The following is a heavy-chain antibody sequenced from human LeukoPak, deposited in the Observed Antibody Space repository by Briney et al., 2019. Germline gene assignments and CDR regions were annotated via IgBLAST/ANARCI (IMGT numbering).Heavy chain of an antibody. V-gene: IGHV4-34*01. CDR3: ARYYYDSSGWYYFDY. D-gene: IGHD3-22*01. CDR2: INHSGST. J-gene: IGHJ4*02. Sequence: PSETLSLTCAVYGGSFSGYYWSWIRQPPGKGLEWIGEINHSGSTNYNPSPKSRVTISLDTSKNQFSLKLSSVTAEDTAVYYCARYYYDSSGWYYFDYWGQGTLVTVSS. CDR1: GGSFSGYY.